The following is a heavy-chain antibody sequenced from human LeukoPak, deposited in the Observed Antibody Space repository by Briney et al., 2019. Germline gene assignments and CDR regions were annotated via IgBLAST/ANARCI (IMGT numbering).Heavy chain of an antibody. D-gene: IGHD1-14*01. CDR1: GFTFSSYA. V-gene: IGHV3-49*04. Sequence: PGGSLRLSCAASGFTFSSYAMSWVRQAPGKGLEWVGFIRSKAYGGTTEYAASVKGRFTISRDDSRSIAYLQMNSLKTEDTAVYYCTRPGSSLNYWYFDLWGRGTLVTVSS. CDR2: IRSKAYGGTT. J-gene: IGHJ2*01. CDR3: TRPGSSLNYWYFDL.